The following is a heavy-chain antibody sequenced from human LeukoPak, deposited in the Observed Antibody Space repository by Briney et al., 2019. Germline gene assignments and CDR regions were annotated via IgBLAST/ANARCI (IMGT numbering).Heavy chain of an antibody. Sequence: ASVKVSCKASGHTFSDYYIHWVRQAPGQGLEWMGWINPNSGGTKYAQKFQGRVTMTRDTSISTAYMDLSSLGSDDTAVFYCVRKSATRRTSEFDYWGQGTPVTVSS. J-gene: IGHJ4*02. D-gene: IGHD2-15*01. CDR1: GHTFSDYY. CDR3: VRKSATRRTSEFDY. CDR2: INPNSGGT. V-gene: IGHV1-2*02.